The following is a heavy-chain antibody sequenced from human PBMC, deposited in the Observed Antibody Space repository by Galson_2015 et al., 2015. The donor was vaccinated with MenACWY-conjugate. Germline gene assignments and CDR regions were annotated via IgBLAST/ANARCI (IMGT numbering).Heavy chain of an antibody. D-gene: IGHD3-10*01. CDR3: ATLRITMVRGGDFDY. Sequence: SVKVSCKVSGYTLTELSMHWVRQAPGKGLEWMGGFDPEDGETIYAQKFQGRVTMTEDTSRDTAYMELSSLRSEDTAVYYCATLRITMVRGGDFDYWGQGTLVTVSS. CDR1: GYTLTELS. CDR2: FDPEDGET. J-gene: IGHJ4*02. V-gene: IGHV1-24*01.